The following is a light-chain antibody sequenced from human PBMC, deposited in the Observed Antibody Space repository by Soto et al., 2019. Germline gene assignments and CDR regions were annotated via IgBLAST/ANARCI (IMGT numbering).Light chain of an antibody. J-gene: IGKJ3*01. Sequence: DVVLTQSPVSLPVTLGQPASISCRSSQSLLYSDGKTYLNWFHQRPGQSPRRLIYQVSIRDSGVPVRFSGSGSGTDFTLHISRVEDEDMGVYSCMQHIHWPFTLGPGTTVDIK. V-gene: IGKV2-30*01. CDR2: QVS. CDR1: QSLLYSDGKTY. CDR3: MQHIHWPFT.